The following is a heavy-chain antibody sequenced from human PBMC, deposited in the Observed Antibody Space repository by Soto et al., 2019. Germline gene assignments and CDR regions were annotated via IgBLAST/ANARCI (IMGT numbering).Heavy chain of an antibody. CDR3: ARAAHLTTVTTNWFDP. J-gene: IGHJ5*02. Sequence: ASVKVSCKASGGTFSSYAISWVRQAPGQGLEWMGGIIPIFGTANYAQKFQGRVTITADESTSTAYMELSSLRSEDTAVYYCARAAHLTTVTTNWFDPWGQGTLVTVSS. V-gene: IGHV1-69*13. CDR2: IIPIFGTA. CDR1: GGTFSSYA. D-gene: IGHD4-17*01.